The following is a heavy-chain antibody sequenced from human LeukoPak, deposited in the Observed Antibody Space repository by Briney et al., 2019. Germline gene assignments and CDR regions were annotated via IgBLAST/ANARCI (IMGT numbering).Heavy chain of an antibody. J-gene: IGHJ4*02. Sequence: SETLSLTCTVSGGSISRSDYYWGWIRQPPGKGLEWIGSIFYSGNTFYNPSLGSRVTISVDTSRNQFSLKLSSVTAADTAVYYCAAYYYDSSGYYYVGYFDYWGQGTLVTVSS. CDR2: IFYSGNT. CDR1: GGSISRSDYY. D-gene: IGHD3-22*01. CDR3: AAYYYDSSGYYYVGYFDY. V-gene: IGHV4-39*07.